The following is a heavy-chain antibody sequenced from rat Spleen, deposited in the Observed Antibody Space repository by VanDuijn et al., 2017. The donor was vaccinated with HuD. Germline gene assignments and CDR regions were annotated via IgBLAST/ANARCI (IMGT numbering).Heavy chain of an antibody. CDR3: SRDPSSIGTTGLMDA. Sequence: QVQLKESGPGLVQPSQTLSLTCTVSGFSLMDYSVHWVRQPPGKGLEWMGRMKYDGDTYYNSALKSRLSISRDTSKSQVFLKMNSLQTEDTAIYYCSRDPSSIGTTGLMDAWGQGVSVTVSS. CDR2: MKYDGDT. D-gene: IGHD1-5*01. J-gene: IGHJ4*01. V-gene: IGHV2S30*01. CDR1: GFSLMDYS.